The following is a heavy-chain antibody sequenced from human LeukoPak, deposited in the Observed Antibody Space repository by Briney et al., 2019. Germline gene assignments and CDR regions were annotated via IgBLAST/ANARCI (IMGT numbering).Heavy chain of an antibody. Sequence: SETLSLTCTVSGGSISTSNYYWGWIRQPPGKGLEWIGNIFYSGSTYYSPSLRSRVTISLDTSRNQFSLKLSSVTAADTAIYYCARDFSSSSTVYYYYYMDVWGKGTTVTVSS. CDR1: GGSISTSNYY. CDR3: ARDFSSSSTVYYYYYMDV. CDR2: IFYSGST. V-gene: IGHV4-39*07. D-gene: IGHD6-6*01. J-gene: IGHJ6*03.